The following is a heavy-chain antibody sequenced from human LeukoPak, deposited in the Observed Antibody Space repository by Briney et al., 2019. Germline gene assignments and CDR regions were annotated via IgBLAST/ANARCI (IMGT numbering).Heavy chain of an antibody. Sequence: SETLSLTCTVSGGSISTSNYYWGWIRQPPGKGLEWIGNIFYSGSTYYSPSLRSRVTISLDTSRNQFSLKLSSVTAADTAIYYCARDFSSSSTVYYYYYMDVWGKGTTVTVSS. CDR1: GGSISTSNYY. CDR3: ARDFSSSSTVYYYYYMDV. CDR2: IFYSGST. V-gene: IGHV4-39*07. D-gene: IGHD6-6*01. J-gene: IGHJ6*03.